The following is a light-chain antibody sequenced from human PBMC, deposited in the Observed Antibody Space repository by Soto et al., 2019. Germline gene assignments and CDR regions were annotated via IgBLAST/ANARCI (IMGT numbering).Light chain of an antibody. J-gene: IGKJ3*01. CDR2: GSS. CDR3: QYYGSSPFT. CDR1: QSVSSSY. V-gene: IGKV3-20*01. Sequence: EIVLTQSPGTLSLSPGERATLSCRASQSVSSSYLGWYQQKPGQAPRLLIYGSSTRATGIPDRFSGSGSGTDFTLPISRLEPEDFAVYYCQYYGSSPFTFGPGTKVDIK.